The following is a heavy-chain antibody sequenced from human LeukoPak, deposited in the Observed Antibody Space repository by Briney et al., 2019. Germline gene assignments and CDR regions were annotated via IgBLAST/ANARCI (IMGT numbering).Heavy chain of an antibody. CDR1: GFMFSSYW. Sequence: GGSLRLSCAASGFMFSSYWMSWVRQAPGKGLEWVADIKEDGSEKSYVDSVKGRFTISRDNAKNSLYLQMNSLRAEDTAVYYCARGCLLRYFDWLPAGIDYWGQGTLVTVSS. V-gene: IGHV3-7*01. CDR3: ARGCLLRYFDWLPAGIDY. CDR2: IKEDGSEK. D-gene: IGHD3-9*01. J-gene: IGHJ4*02.